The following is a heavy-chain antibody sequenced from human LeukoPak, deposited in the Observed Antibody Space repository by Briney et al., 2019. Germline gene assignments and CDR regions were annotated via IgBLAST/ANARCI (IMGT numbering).Heavy chain of an antibody. CDR1: GFTFSSYA. CDR2: ISYDGSNK. D-gene: IGHD2-15*01. J-gene: IGHJ6*03. Sequence: GGSLRLSCAASGFTFSSYAMHWVRQAPGKGLEWVAVISYDGSNKYYADSVKGRFTISRDNSKNTLYLQMNSLRAEDTAVYYCARDGRVAATPGGIYYYYMDVWGKGTTVTVSS. V-gene: IGHV3-30*04. CDR3: ARDGRVAATPGGIYYYYMDV.